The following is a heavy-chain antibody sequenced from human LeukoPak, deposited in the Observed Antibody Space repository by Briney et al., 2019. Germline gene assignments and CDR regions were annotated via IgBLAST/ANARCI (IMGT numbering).Heavy chain of an antibody. CDR3: ARDRVVVVPAATRSSHYYYYGMDV. J-gene: IGHJ6*02. CDR1: GYTFTGYY. CDR2: INPNSGGT. V-gene: IGHV1-2*02. D-gene: IGHD2-2*01. Sequence: GASVKVSCKASGYTFTGYYMQWVRQAPGQGLEWMGWINPNSGGTNYAQKFQGRVTMTRDTSISTAYMELSRLRSDDTAVYYCARDRVVVVPAATRSSHYYYYGMDVWGQGTTVTVSS.